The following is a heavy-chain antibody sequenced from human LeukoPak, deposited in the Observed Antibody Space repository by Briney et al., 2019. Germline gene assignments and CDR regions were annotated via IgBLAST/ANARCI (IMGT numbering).Heavy chain of an antibody. J-gene: IGHJ3*02. D-gene: IGHD5-24*01. CDR3: ARSGRDGYNWDAFDI. CDR1: GFTFSSYE. Sequence: GGSLRLSCAASGFTFSSYEMNWVRQAPGKGLEWVSYISSSGGSIYYADSVKGRFTISRDNTKNSLYLQMNSLRAEDTAVYYCARSGRDGYNWDAFDIWGQGTMVTISS. V-gene: IGHV3-48*03. CDR2: ISSSGGSI.